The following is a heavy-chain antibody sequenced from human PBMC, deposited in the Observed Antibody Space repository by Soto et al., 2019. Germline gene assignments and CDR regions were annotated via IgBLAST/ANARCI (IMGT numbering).Heavy chain of an antibody. CDR3: AGGMMAFDS. Sequence: PSETLSLTCTVSGASISSGVSYWSWIRQHPGEGLEWIGYIYYSGSTNYNPSLKSRVTISVDSSKNHFSLKLSSVTAADTAVYYCAGGMMAFDSWGQGTLVTVSS. D-gene: IGHD3-16*01. V-gene: IGHV4-31*03. J-gene: IGHJ5*01. CDR2: IYYSGST. CDR1: GASISSGVSY.